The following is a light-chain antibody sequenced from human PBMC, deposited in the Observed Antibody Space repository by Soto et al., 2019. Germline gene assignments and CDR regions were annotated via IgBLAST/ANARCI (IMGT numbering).Light chain of an antibody. CDR3: QQYNNWPRT. CDR2: GAS. V-gene: IGKV3-15*01. CDR1: QSVGSN. J-gene: IGKJ1*01. Sequence: ETVMTQSPGTLSVSPGERATLSCRASQSVGSNLAWYQQKSGQAPRLLIYGASTRATGIPARFTGSGSGTEFTLTISSLQSEDFAVYYCQQYNNWPRTFGQGTKVEIK.